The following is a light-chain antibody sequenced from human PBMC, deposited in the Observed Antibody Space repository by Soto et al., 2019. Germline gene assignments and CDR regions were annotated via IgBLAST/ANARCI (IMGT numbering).Light chain of an antibody. CDR2: GNS. J-gene: IGLJ3*02. Sequence: QSVLTQPPSVSGAPGQRVSISCTGSSSNIGTGYDVHWYQRLPGTAPKLLVYGNSNRPSGVPDRFSGSKSDTSASLAITGLQAEDEADYYCQAYDSSLSAWVFGGGTQLTVL. CDR1: SSNIGTGYD. CDR3: QAYDSSLSAWV. V-gene: IGLV1-40*01.